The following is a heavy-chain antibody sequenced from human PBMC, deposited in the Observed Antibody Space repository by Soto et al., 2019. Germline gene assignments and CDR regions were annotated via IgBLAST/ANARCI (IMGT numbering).Heavy chain of an antibody. CDR1: GYSISIGYY. Sequence: SEPLSLTGGVSGYSISIGYYWGWIRQPPEKGLEWIGSIDHRGNAYYNPSLRSRVTVLVDTSKNQFSLKLSSVTAADTAVYYCARDVYGINGANNWFDPWGQGILVTVSS. D-gene: IGHD1-20*01. CDR3: ARDVYGINGANNWFDP. V-gene: IGHV4-38-2*02. J-gene: IGHJ5*02. CDR2: IDHRGNA.